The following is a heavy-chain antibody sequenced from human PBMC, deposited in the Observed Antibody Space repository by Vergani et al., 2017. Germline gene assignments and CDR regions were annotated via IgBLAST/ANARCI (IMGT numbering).Heavy chain of an antibody. Sequence: QVQLQQWGAGLLKPSETLSLTCAVYGGSFSGYYWSWIRQPPGKGLEWIGEIKHSGSTNYNPSLKSRVTISVDTSKNQFSLKLSSVTSADTAVYYCARRGYGSGSYYKIGYYYMDVWGKGTTVTVSS. D-gene: IGHD3-10*01. CDR3: ARRGYGSGSYYKIGYYYMDV. CDR2: IKHSGST. J-gene: IGHJ6*03. V-gene: IGHV4-34*01. CDR1: GGSFSGYY.